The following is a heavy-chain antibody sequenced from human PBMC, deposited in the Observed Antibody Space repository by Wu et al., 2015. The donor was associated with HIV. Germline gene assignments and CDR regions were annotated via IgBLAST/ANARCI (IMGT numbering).Heavy chain of an antibody. V-gene: IGHV1-69*12. CDR1: GGTFSSYA. J-gene: IGHJ4*02. Sequence: QVQLVQSGPEVEEGLGPRVRVSCKASGGTFSSYAFSWVRQAPGQGLEWMGGIIPISGTADYAQKFQGRITITADESTRTTYMHLSSLRSEDTAVYFCARDLLWGEDFWGQGTLLTVSS. CDR2: IIPISGTA. CDR3: ARDLLWGEDF. D-gene: IGHD2-21*01.